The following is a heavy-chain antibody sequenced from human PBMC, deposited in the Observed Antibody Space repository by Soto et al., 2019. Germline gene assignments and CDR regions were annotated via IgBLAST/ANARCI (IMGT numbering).Heavy chain of an antibody. CDR2: INPSDSHT. J-gene: IGHJ4*02. CDR1: GYTFTNHW. Sequence: GESLKISCQGSGYTFTNHWITWVRQMPGKGLEWMGRINPSDSHTNYSPSFQGHVTMSVDKSISTAYLQWSSLKASDSAMYYCARHASYYVSSGYFGTYWGRGTLVAVPS. CDR3: ARHASYYVSSGYFGTY. V-gene: IGHV5-10-1*01. D-gene: IGHD3-22*01.